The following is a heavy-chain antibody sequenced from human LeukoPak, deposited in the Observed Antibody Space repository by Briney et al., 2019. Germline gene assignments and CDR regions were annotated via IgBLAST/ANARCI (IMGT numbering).Heavy chain of an antibody. CDR1: GGSISSYY. V-gene: IGHV4-59*01. CDR3: ARAQYYSDSSGSPTIDY. J-gene: IGHJ4*02. CDR2: IYYSGST. Sequence: SETLSLTCTVSGGSISSYYWSWIRQPPGKGLEWIGYIYYSGSTNYNPSLKSRVTISVDTSKNQFSLKLSSVTAADTAVYYCARAQYYSDSSGSPTIDYWGQGTLVTVSS. D-gene: IGHD3-22*01.